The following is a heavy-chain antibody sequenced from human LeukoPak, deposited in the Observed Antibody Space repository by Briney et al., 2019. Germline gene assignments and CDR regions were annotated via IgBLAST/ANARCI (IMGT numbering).Heavy chain of an antibody. J-gene: IGHJ5*02. Sequence: SETLSLTCAVYGGSFSGYYWSWIRQPPGKGLEWIGEINHSGSTNYNPSLKSRVTISVDKSKNQFSLKLSSVTAADTAVYYCARVGCSSTSCGPWGQGTLVTVSS. V-gene: IGHV4-34*01. CDR2: INHSGST. CDR3: ARVGCSSTSCGP. CDR1: GGSFSGYY. D-gene: IGHD2-2*01.